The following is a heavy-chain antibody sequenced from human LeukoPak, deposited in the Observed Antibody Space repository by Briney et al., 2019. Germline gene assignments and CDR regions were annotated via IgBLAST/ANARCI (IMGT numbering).Heavy chain of an antibody. Sequence: SETLSLTCTVSGVSVSSSPYYWNWIRQHPGKGLEWIGYVSYSGGTFYNPSLGSRLIISADTSKNQVSLKLTSVTAADTAVYYCVTRLGSWGQGSLVTVSS. CDR3: VTRLGS. V-gene: IGHV4-31*03. CDR2: VSYSGGT. J-gene: IGHJ5*02. D-gene: IGHD3-16*01. CDR1: GVSVSSSPYY.